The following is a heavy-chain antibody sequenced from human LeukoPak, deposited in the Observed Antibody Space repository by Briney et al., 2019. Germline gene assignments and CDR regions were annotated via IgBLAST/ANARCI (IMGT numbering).Heavy chain of an antibody. CDR2: INPNSGGT. D-gene: IGHD3-22*01. V-gene: IGHV1-2*02. Sequence: ASVKVSCKASGYTFTGYYMHWVRQAPGQGLEWMGWINPNSGGTNYAQKFQGRVTMTRDTSISTAYMELSRLRSDDTAVYYWARGAYYYDSSGYSYYFDYWGQGTLVTVSS. J-gene: IGHJ4*02. CDR3: ARGAYYYDSSGYSYYFDY. CDR1: GYTFTGYY.